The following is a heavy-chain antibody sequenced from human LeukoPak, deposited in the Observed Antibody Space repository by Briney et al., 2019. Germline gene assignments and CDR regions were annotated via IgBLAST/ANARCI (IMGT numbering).Heavy chain of an antibody. CDR3: ARSEGIAVADTYYFDY. Sequence: PSETLSLTCTVSGGSISSYYWSWIRQPPGKGLEWIGYIYYSGSTNYNPSLKSRVTISVDTSKNQSSLKLSSVTAADTAVYYCARSEGIAVADTYYFDYWGQGTLVTVSS. D-gene: IGHD6-19*01. J-gene: IGHJ4*02. CDR2: IYYSGST. CDR1: GGSISSYY. V-gene: IGHV4-59*01.